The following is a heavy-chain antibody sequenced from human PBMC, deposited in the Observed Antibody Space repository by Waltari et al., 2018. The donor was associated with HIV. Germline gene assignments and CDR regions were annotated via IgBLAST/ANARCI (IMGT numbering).Heavy chain of an antibody. CDR3: ARASQWLEGVFDY. D-gene: IGHD6-19*01. V-gene: IGHV5-51*01. CDR1: GYSFTSYW. CDR2: IFPGDSET. Sequence: EVQLVQSGAEVKKPGESLKISCKGSGYSFTSYWIGWVRQMPGKGLEWMGTIFPGDSETRYNPSVQGQITISTDKSISTAYLQWSSLKASDTAMYYCARASQWLEGVFDYWGQGTLVTVSS. J-gene: IGHJ4*02.